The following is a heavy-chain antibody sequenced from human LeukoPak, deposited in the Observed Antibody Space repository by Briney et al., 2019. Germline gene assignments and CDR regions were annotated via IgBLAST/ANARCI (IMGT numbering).Heavy chain of an antibody. Sequence: ASVKVSCKASGGTFSSYAISWVRQAPGQGLEWMGGIIPIFGTANYAQKFQGRVTITADESTSTAYMELSSLRSEDTAVYYCARGRGEYSYGFGHWDYYFDYWGQGTLVTVSS. J-gene: IGHJ4*02. D-gene: IGHD5-18*01. CDR2: IIPIFGTA. CDR1: GGTFSSYA. CDR3: ARGRGEYSYGFGHWDYYFDY. V-gene: IGHV1-69*13.